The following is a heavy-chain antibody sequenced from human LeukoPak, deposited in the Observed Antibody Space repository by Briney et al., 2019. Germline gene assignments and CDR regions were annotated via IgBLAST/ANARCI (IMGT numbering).Heavy chain of an antibody. V-gene: IGHV5-51*01. D-gene: IGHD2-15*01. CDR3: ARQEYCSGGSCYTWFDP. Sequence: GESPKISCKGSGYSINNYGIGWVRQMPGKGLEWMGIIYPADSDIRYSPSFQGQVTISADKSISTAYLQWSSLKASDTAMYYCARQEYCSGGSCYTWFDPWGQGTLVTVSS. CDR2: IYPADSDI. CDR1: GYSINNYG. J-gene: IGHJ5*02.